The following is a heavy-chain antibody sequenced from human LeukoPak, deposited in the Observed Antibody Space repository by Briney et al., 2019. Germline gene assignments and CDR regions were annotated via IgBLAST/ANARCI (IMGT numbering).Heavy chain of an antibody. CDR3: AKLMVRGVIIDY. D-gene: IGHD3-10*01. CDR2: ISGSGGST. CDR1: GFTFSSYA. V-gene: IGHV3-23*01. Sequence: PGGSLRLSCAASGFTFSSYAMSWVRQAPGKGLEWVSAISGSGGSTYYADSVKGRFTISGHNSKNTLYLQMNSLRAEDTAVYYCAKLMVRGVIIDYWGQGTLVTVSS. J-gene: IGHJ4*02.